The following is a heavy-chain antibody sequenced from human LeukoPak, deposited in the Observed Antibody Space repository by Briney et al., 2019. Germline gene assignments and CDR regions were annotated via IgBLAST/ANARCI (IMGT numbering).Heavy chain of an antibody. CDR2: INSGGTTI. Sequence: GGSLRLSCAASGFTFSDYYMSWIRQAPGKGLEWVSYINSGGTTIYYADSVKGRFTISRDNSKNTLYLQMNSLRVEDTAVYYCAKDRSVMAAAGSPLDYWGQGTLVTVSS. V-gene: IGHV3-11*04. CDR1: GFTFSDYY. D-gene: IGHD6-13*01. J-gene: IGHJ4*02. CDR3: AKDRSVMAAAGSPLDY.